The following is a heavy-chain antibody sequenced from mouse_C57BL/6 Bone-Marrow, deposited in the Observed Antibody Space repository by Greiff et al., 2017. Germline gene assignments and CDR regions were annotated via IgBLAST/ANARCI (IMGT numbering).Heavy chain of an antibody. CDR1: GYTFTSYG. J-gene: IGHJ3*01. Sequence: QVQLQQSGAELARPGASVKLSCKASGYTFTSYGISWVKQRTGQGLEWIGEIYPRSGNTYYNEKFKGKATLTADKSSSTAYMELRSLTSEDSAVYFCARERSSGYLAYWGQGTLVTVSA. CDR2: IYPRSGNT. V-gene: IGHV1-81*01. CDR3: ARERSSGYLAY. D-gene: IGHD3-2*02.